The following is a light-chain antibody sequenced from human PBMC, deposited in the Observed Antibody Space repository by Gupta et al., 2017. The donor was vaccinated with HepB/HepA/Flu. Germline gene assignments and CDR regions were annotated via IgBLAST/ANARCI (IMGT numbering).Light chain of an antibody. Sequence: SALTQPRSLFASPGQSVSLSCTETCGEVATYNYVSWYQQHPGKAPKVMIFDGNKRPSGAPDRFSGSKSGNTASLTITGLQAEDEADYYCCSYAGTYTYVFGTGTKVTVL. V-gene: IGLV2-11*01. CDR1: CGEVATYNY. CDR3: CSYAGTYTYV. J-gene: IGLJ1*01. CDR2: DGN.